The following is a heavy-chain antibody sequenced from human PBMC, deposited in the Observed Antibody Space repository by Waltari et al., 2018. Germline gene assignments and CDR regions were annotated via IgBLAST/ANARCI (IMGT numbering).Heavy chain of an antibody. D-gene: IGHD3-10*01. Sequence: QLQLQESGPGLVKPSETLSLTCSVSGDSVTSGSYYWGWIRQPPRKGLAWIGFMYYRGGSYSNPSRKSRVTCAVDTAKDQCSRKLSSVAAADTAVYYCARAFGSGSYAWFDSWGQGTLVTVSS. CDR3: ARAFGSGSYAWFDS. J-gene: IGHJ5*01. V-gene: IGHV4-39*01. CDR2: MYYRGGS. CDR1: GDSVTSGSYY.